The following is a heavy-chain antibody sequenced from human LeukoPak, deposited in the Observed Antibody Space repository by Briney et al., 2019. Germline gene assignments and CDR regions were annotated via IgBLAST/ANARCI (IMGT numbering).Heavy chain of an antibody. CDR3: ARTSSWYYFDY. J-gene: IGHJ4*02. V-gene: IGHV4-31*03. D-gene: IGHD6-13*01. Sequence: SETLSLTCTVSGGSISSGGYYWSWIRQHPGKGLEWIGYIYYSGSTYYNPSLKSRVTISVDTSKNQFSLKLSSVTAADTAVYYRARTSSWYYFDYWGQGTLVTVSS. CDR2: IYYSGST. CDR1: GGSISSGGYY.